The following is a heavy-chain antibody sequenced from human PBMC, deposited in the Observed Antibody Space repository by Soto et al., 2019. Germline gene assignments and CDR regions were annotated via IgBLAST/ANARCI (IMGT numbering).Heavy chain of an antibody. CDR3: AGGWGGYFRH. CDR2: IYYSGST. V-gene: IGHV4-59*01. J-gene: IGHJ1*01. D-gene: IGHD7-27*01. Sequence: QVQLQESGPGLVKPSETPSLTCTVSVGSISSYYWSWIRQPPGKGLEWIGYIYYSGSTNYNPSLKSRVTISADTSKNQFSLKLSSVTAADTAVYYCAGGWGGYFRHWGQGTLVTVSS. CDR1: VGSISSYY.